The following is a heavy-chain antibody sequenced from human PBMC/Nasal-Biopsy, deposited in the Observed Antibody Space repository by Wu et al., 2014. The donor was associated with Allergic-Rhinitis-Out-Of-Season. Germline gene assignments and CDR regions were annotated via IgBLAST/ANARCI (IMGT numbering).Heavy chain of an antibody. Sequence: CATSGFTFSSYGMHWVRQAPGKGLDWVAIISSDGRNKYYAESVKGRFTISRDNSKNTLDLQMSSLRAEDTAFYYCARGRIEVAVDWFDSWGLGTLVTVSS. V-gene: IGHV3-30*03. CDR2: ISSDGRNK. D-gene: IGHD6-19*01. CDR3: ARGRIEVAVDWFDS. CDR1: GFTFSSYG. J-gene: IGHJ5*01.